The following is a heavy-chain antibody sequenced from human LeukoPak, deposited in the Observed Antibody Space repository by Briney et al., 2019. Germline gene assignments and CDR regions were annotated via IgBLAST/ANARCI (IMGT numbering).Heavy chain of an antibody. D-gene: IGHD3-16*02. J-gene: IGHJ6*03. Sequence: PSETLSLTCTASGGSISSYYWSWIRQPPGKGLEWIGYIYYSGSTNYNPSLKSRVTISVDTSKNQFSLKLSSVTAADTAVYYCARVRLGELSFLYYYYYYYMDVWGKGTTVTVSS. V-gene: IGHV4-59*01. CDR1: GGSISSYY. CDR2: IYYSGST. CDR3: ARVRLGELSFLYYYYYYYMDV.